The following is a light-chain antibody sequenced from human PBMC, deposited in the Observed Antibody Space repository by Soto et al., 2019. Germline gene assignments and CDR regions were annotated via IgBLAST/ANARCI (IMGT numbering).Light chain of an antibody. Sequence: QSALTQPPSASGSPGQSVTISCTGTSTDVGAYNYVSWYQQHPGKAPNLMIYEVTKRPSGVPDRFSGSKSGNTASLTVSGLQTEDEADYYCGSHAGNSNVVFGGGTKLTVL. CDR3: GSHAGNSNVV. J-gene: IGLJ3*02. CDR2: EVT. CDR1: STDVGAYNY. V-gene: IGLV2-8*01.